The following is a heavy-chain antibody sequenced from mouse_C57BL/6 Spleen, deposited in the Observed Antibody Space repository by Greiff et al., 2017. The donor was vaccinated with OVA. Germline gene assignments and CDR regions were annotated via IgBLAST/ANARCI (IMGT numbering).Heavy chain of an antibody. CDR2: IWSGGST. CDR3: AREELGRYFDV. D-gene: IGHD4-1*01. Sequence: QVHVKQSGPGLVQPPQSLSITCTVSGFSLTSYGVHWVRQSPGKGLEWLGVIWSGGSTDYNAAFISRLSISKDNSKSQVFFKMNSLQADDTAIYYCAREELGRYFDVWGTGTTVTVSS. J-gene: IGHJ1*03. V-gene: IGHV2-2*01. CDR1: GFSLTSYG.